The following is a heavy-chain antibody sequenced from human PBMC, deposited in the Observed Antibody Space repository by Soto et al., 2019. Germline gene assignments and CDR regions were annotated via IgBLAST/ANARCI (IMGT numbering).Heavy chain of an antibody. V-gene: IGHV4-59*01. Sequence: PSETLSLTCTVSGGSISSYYWSWIRQPPGKGLEWIGYIYYSGSTNYNPSLKSRVTISVDTSKNQFSLKLSSVTAADTAVYYCARGPYGSGSYYLRDTELWDYYYYGMDVWGQGTTVTVSS. CDR3: ARGPYGSGSYYLRDTELWDYYYYGMDV. CDR2: IYYSGST. D-gene: IGHD3-10*01. CDR1: GGSISSYY. J-gene: IGHJ6*02.